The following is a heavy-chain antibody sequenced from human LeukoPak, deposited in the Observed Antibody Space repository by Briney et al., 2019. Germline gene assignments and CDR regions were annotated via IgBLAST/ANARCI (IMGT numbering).Heavy chain of an antibody. V-gene: IGHV2-5*01. CDR2: IYWNDDK. J-gene: IGHJ5*02. CDR3: AHVPLKTGDSQGGSYAWSDP. CDR1: GFSFSTSGVG. D-gene: IGHD1-14*01. Sequence: SCPTLSLTSKTLTLSFTFCGFSFSTSGVGVGWIRQPPGKALEWLAIIYWNDDKRYSPPLRSRLTITKDTSKNKVVLTMTNVDPMDKATYYGAHVPLKTGDSQGGSYAWSDPWGQGTLVTVSS.